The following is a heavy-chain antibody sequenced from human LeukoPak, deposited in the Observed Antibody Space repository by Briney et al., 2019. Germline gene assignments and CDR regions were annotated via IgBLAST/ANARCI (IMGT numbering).Heavy chain of an antibody. V-gene: IGHV5-51*01. D-gene: IGHD3-10*01. CDR2: IYPGGSDT. CDR1: GYSFTSYW. CDR3: ARGPSGYYYGMDV. J-gene: IGHJ6*02. Sequence: GESLKISCRGSGYSFTSYWIGWVRQMPGKGLEWMGIIYPGGSDTRYSPSFQGQVTISADKSISTAYLQWSSLKASDTAMYYCARGPSGYYYGMDVWGQGTTVTVSS.